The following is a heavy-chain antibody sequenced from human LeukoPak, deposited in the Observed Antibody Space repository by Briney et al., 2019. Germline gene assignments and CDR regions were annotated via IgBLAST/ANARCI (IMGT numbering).Heavy chain of an antibody. D-gene: IGHD3-16*02. Sequence: GGSLRLSCAASGSTFSSYAMHWVRPAPGKGLEWVAVISYDGSNIYYAPSVKGRFTISRDNSKNTLYLQMNSLRTEDTAVYYCARDPYYDYVWGSYPAYWGQGTLVTVSS. J-gene: IGHJ4*02. CDR3: ARDPYYDYVWGSYPAY. V-gene: IGHV3-30-3*01. CDR1: GSTFSSYA. CDR2: ISYDGSNI.